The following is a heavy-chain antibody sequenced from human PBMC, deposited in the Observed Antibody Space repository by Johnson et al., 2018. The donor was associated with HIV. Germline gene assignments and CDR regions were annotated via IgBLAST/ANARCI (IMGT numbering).Heavy chain of an antibody. Sequence: QVQLVESGGGLVQPGRSLRLSCAASGFNFSGSAMHWVRQTSGNGLEWVTFIQYDGINKYYADSVKGRFIISRDNSKHTLYLPMNSLRADDTAVYYCAKDLSDSSGYHDAFDIWGQGTMVTVSS. CDR1: GFNFSGSA. CDR3: AKDLSDSSGYHDAFDI. D-gene: IGHD3-22*01. CDR2: IQYDGINK. J-gene: IGHJ3*02. V-gene: IGHV3-30*14.